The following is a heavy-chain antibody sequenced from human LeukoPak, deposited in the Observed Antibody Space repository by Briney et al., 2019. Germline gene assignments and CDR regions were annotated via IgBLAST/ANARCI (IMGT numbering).Heavy chain of an antibody. Sequence: PGGSLRLSCAASGFTVSSNYMSWVRQAPGKGLEWVSVIYSGGSTYYAASVKGRFTISRDNTKNTLYLQMNSLRAEDTAVYYCARDPRYYYDSSGYAFDIWGQGTMVTVSS. J-gene: IGHJ3*02. D-gene: IGHD3-22*01. CDR1: GFTVSSNY. V-gene: IGHV3-66*01. CDR3: ARDPRYYYDSSGYAFDI. CDR2: IYSGGST.